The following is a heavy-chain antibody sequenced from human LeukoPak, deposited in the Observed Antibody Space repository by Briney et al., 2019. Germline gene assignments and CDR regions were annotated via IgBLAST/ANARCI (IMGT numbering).Heavy chain of an antibody. V-gene: IGHV1-46*03. Sequence: ASVKVSCKASGYTFTSYYMHWVRQAPGQGLEWMGIINPSDGSTSYAQKFQGRVTMTRDTSTSTVYMELSSLRSEDTAVYYCASRGYSYQYYFDYWGQGTLVTVSS. J-gene: IGHJ4*02. D-gene: IGHD5-18*01. CDR2: INPSDGST. CDR3: ASRGYSYQYYFDY. CDR1: GYTFTSYY.